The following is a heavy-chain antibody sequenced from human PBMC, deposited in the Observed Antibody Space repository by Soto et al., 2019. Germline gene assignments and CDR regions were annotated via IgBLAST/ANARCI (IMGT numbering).Heavy chain of an antibody. CDR3: ARYSGSYSRWFDP. J-gene: IGHJ5*02. V-gene: IGHV4-4*02. D-gene: IGHD1-26*01. CDR1: GGSISSSNW. Sequence: PSETLSLTCAVSGGSISSSNWWSWVRQPPGKGLEWIGEIYHSGSTNYNPSLRSRVTISVDKSKNQFSLKLSSVTAADTAVYYCARYSGSYSRWFDPWGQGTLVTVSS. CDR2: IYHSGST.